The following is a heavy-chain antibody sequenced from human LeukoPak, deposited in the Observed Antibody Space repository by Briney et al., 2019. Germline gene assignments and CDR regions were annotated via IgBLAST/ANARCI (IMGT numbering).Heavy chain of an antibody. CDR3: MLRSGYCSGGRCCEST. J-gene: IGHJ4*02. D-gene: IGHD2-15*01. Sequence: GGSLRLSCAASGFILSSYAMSWVRQAPGKGLEWVSTISGSGDNTYYADSVKGRFTISRDNSKNTLYLQMNSLRAEDTAVFYCMLRSGYCSGGRCCESTWGRGTLVTVSS. V-gene: IGHV3-23*01. CDR2: ISGSGDNT. CDR1: GFILSSYA.